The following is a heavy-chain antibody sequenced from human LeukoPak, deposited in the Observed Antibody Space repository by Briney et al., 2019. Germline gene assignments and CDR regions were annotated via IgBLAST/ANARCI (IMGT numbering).Heavy chain of an antibody. CDR1: GGTFSSYA. J-gene: IGHJ3*02. CDR2: IIPILGIA. CDR3: ARVAELVVPAAQIPFAFDI. V-gene: IGHV1-69*04. D-gene: IGHD2-2*01. Sequence: SVKVSCKASGGTFSSYAISWVRQAPGQGLEWMGRIIPILGIANYAQKFQGRVTITADKSTSTAYMELSSLRSEDTAVYYCARVAELVVPAAQIPFAFDIWAKGQWSPSLQ.